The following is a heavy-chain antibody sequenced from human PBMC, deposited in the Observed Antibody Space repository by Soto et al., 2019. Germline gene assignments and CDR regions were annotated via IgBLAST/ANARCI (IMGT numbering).Heavy chain of an antibody. Sequence: SETLSLTCAVSGGSISSGGYSWSWIRQPPGKGLERIGYIYHSGSTYYNPSLKSRVTISVDRSKNQFSLKLSSVTAADTAVYYCARASTTVTTLDYWGQGTRVTVS. J-gene: IGHJ4*02. D-gene: IGHD4-17*01. V-gene: IGHV4-30-2*01. CDR3: ARASTTVTTLDY. CDR1: GGSISSGGYS. CDR2: IYHSGST.